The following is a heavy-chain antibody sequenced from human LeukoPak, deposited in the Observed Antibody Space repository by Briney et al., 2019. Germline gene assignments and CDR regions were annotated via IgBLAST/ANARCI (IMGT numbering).Heavy chain of an antibody. CDR1: GYTLTELS. CDR3: ATVVVGLVPAYGNFDY. V-gene: IGHV1-24*01. D-gene: IGHD2-2*01. CDR2: FDPEDGET. J-gene: IGHJ4*02. Sequence: ASVKVSCKVSGYTLTELSMHWLRQAPGKGLEWMGGFDPEDGETIYAQKFQGRVTMTEDTSTDTAYMELSSLRSEDTAVYYCATVVVGLVPAYGNFDYWGQGTLVTVSS.